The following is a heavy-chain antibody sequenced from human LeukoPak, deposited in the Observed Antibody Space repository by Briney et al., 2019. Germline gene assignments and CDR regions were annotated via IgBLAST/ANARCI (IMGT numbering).Heavy chain of an antibody. V-gene: IGHV3-7*01. J-gene: IGHJ4*02. D-gene: IGHD2-15*01. Sequence: GGSLRLSCAASGFTFTRFWMTWVRQAPRKGLEWVANINQGGSDKSYVDSVKGRFTISRDNAKNSLYLEMNSLRVEDTAMYYCARTSRSSSIDDWGQGTLVTVSS. CDR3: ARTSRSSSIDD. CDR1: GFTFTRFW. CDR2: INQGGSDK.